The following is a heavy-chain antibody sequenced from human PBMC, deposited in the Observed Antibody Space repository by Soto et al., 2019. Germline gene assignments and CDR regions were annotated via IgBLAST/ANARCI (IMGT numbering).Heavy chain of an antibody. CDR2: ISGSGGST. Sequence: GSLRLSCAASGFTFSSYAMNWVRQAPGKGLEWVSVISGSGGSTYYADSVKGRFTISRDNSKNTLYLQMNSLRVEDTAVYYCAKGLSGSGAYQWFDPWGQGTLVTVSS. D-gene: IGHD3-10*01. V-gene: IGHV3-23*01. J-gene: IGHJ5*02. CDR1: GFTFSSYA. CDR3: AKGLSGSGAYQWFDP.